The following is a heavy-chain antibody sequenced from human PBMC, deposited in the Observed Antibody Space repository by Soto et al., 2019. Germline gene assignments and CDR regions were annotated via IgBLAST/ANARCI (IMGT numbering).Heavy chain of an antibody. Sequence: SETLSLTCTVSGGSISSGGYYWSWIRQHPGKGLEGIGYIYYSGSTYYNPSLKSRVTISVDTSKNQFSLKLSSVTAADTAVYYCAREAYYDSSGYYTQNWFDPWGQGTLVTVSS. CDR2: IYYSGST. CDR1: GGSISSGGYY. V-gene: IGHV4-31*03. J-gene: IGHJ5*02. CDR3: AREAYYDSSGYYTQNWFDP. D-gene: IGHD3-22*01.